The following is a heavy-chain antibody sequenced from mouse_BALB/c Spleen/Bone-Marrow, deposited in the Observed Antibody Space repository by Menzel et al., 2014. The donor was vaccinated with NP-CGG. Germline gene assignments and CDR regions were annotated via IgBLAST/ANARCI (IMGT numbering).Heavy chain of an antibody. Sequence: EVKLEESGGGLVQPKVSLKLSCAASGFTFNTYAMNWVRQAPGKGLEWVARIRSKSNNYATYYADSVKDRFTISRDDSQSMLYLQMNNLKTEDTAMYYCVRQNYDYAWFAYWRQGTLVTVSA. D-gene: IGHD2-4*01. J-gene: IGHJ3*01. CDR2: IRSKSNNYAT. CDR1: GFTFNTYA. V-gene: IGHV10-1*02. CDR3: VRQNYDYAWFAY.